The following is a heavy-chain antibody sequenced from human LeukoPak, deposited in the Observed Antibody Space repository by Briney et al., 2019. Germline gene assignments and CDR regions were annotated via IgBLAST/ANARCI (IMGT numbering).Heavy chain of an antibody. CDR2: INHSGST. J-gene: IGHJ5*02. V-gene: IGHV4-34*01. D-gene: IGHD1-26*01. CDR3: ASGGSYYGWFDP. CDR1: GGSFSGYY. Sequence: SETLSLTCAVYGGSFSGYYWSWIRQPPGKGLEWIGEINHSGSTNYNPSLKSRVTISVDTSKNQFSLKLSSVTTADTAVYYCASGGSYYGWFDPWGQGTLVTVSS.